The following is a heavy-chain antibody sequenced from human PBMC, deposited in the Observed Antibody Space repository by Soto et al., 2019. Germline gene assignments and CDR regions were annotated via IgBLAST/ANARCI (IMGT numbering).Heavy chain of an antibody. CDR2: ISYDGSNQ. V-gene: IGHV3-30-3*01. Sequence: QVQRVESGGGVVQPGRSLRLSCAASGFTCSSYAMHWVLQAPGKGLEWVAVISYDGSNQYYAESVKGRFTISRDNSKNTRYLQMNSLRSEDTAVYYCERGRGSYPTFDYWGQGTLVTASS. D-gene: IGHD3-22*01. CDR1: GFTCSSYA. CDR3: ERGRGSYPTFDY. J-gene: IGHJ4*02.